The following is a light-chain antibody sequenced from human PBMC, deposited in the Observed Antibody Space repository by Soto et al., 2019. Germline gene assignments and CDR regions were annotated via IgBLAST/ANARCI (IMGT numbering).Light chain of an antibody. CDR1: SSDVGDYNK. V-gene: IGLV2-14*01. CDR3: SSYTSSSTLYV. CDR2: DVT. J-gene: IGLJ1*01. Sequence: QPALTQPASVSGSPGQSITISCTGTSSDVGDYNKVSWYQQPPGKAPKLIIYDVTNRPSGVSYRFSGSKSGNTASLTISGLQAEDEADYYCSSYTSSSTLYVVGPGTKLTFL.